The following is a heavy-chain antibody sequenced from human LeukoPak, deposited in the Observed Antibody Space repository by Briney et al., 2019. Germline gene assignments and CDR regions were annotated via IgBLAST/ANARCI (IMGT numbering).Heavy chain of an antibody. V-gene: IGHV1-18*01. CDR1: GYTFTNYG. CDR3: ASGYSYRYYFDF. D-gene: IGHD5-18*01. J-gene: IGHJ4*02. CDR2: ITAYNGNT. Sequence: GASVKVSCKASGYTFTNYGISWVRQAPGQGLEWMGWITAYNGNTNYAQQLQGRVTMTTDTSTSTAYMELRSLRSDDTAVYYCASGYSYRYYFDFWGQGTLVTVSS.